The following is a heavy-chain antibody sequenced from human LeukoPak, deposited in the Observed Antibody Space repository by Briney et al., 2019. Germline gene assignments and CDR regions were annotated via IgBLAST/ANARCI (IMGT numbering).Heavy chain of an antibody. D-gene: IGHD6-19*01. CDR2: ISGSGGST. CDR3: AKGSSGWYSKNLESYSAY. V-gene: IGHV3-23*01. CDR1: GFTFSNYA. Sequence: GGSLRLSCAASGFTFSNYAMSWVRQAPGKGLEWVSAISGSGGSTHYADSVKGRFTISRDNSKNTLSLQMNSLRAEDTAVYFCAKGSSGWYSKNLESYSAYWGQGTLVTVSS. J-gene: IGHJ4*02.